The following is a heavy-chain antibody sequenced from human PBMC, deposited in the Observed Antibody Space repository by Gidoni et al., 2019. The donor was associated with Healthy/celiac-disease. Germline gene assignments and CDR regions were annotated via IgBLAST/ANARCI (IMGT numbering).Heavy chain of an antibody. D-gene: IGHD3-10*01. CDR3: ARVGRYYGSGTYYFDY. CDR1: GGSFSGYY. J-gene: IGHJ4*02. V-gene: IGHV4-34*01. Sequence: QVQLQQWGAGLLKPSEPLSLTCAVYGGSFSGYYWSWIRQPPGKGLEWIGEINHSGSTNYNPSLKSRVTISVDTSKNQFSLKLSSVTAADTAVYYCARVGRYYGSGTYYFDYWGQGTLVTVSS. CDR2: INHSGST.